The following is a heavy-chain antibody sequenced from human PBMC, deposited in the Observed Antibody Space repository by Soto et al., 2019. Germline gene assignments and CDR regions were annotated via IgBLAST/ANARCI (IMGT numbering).Heavy chain of an antibody. J-gene: IGHJ6*02. D-gene: IGHD2-15*01. V-gene: IGHV3-13*01. CDR3: ARGYCSGGNCYYYYYGMDV. CDR1: GFTFSNYD. Sequence: EVQLVESGGGLVQPEGSLRLSCAASGFTFSNYDMHWVRQATGKGLEWVSAIGTAGDTYYPGSVKGRFTISRENAKNSLYLQMNSLRAGDTAVYYCARGYCSGGNCYYYYYGMDVWGQGTTVTVSS. CDR2: IGTAGDT.